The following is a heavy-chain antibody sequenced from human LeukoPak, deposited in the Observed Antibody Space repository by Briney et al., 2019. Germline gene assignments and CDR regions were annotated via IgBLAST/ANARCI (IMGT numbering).Heavy chain of an antibody. J-gene: IGHJ1*01. CDR3: ARVSSRNYYGSGSYYKGRYFQH. V-gene: IGHV4-34*01. CDR2: INHSGST. Sequence: PSETLSLTCAVYGGSFSGYYWSWIRQPPGKGLEWIGEINHSGSTNYNPSLKSRVTISVDTSKNQFSLKLSSVTAADTAAYYCARVSSRNYYGSGSYYKGRYFQHWGQGTLVTVSS. CDR1: GGSFSGYY. D-gene: IGHD3-10*01.